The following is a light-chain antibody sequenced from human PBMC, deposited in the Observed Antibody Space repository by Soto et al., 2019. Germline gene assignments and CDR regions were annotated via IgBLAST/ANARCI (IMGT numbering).Light chain of an antibody. J-gene: IGKJ5*01. CDR1: QDIGND. V-gene: IGKV1-6*01. CDR3: LQDYIYPLT. Sequence: ASQITQSPASLSASVGDRVTITCRATQDIGNDLGWYQQKPGKAPKLLIYAASSLQSGVPSRFSGSGSGTDSTLTISSLQPEDFATYYCLQDYIYPLTFAQGTRLEIK. CDR2: AAS.